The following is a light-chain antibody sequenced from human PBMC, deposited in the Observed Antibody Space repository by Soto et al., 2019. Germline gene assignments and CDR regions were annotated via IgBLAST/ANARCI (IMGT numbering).Light chain of an antibody. CDR3: MQTVAAPWT. Sequence: DIVLTQTPLCLSVTPGQPASISCKSSQSLVFSDGKTYFYWYLQKPGQPPHLLIYAVSNRFSGVPDSFSGCASGTDFTLRISRVDAEDVGIYYCMQTVAAPWTFGQGTKVEI. V-gene: IGKV2D-29*01. J-gene: IGKJ1*01. CDR2: AVS. CDR1: QSLVFSDGKTY.